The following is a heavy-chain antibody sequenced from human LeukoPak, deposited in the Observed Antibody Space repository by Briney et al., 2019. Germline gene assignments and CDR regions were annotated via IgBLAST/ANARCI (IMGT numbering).Heavy chain of an antibody. Sequence: GGSLRLSCEASGFTFSNYPMHWVRQAPGKGLESVSAISQNGGNIYYAYSVKGRFTISRDNSKKTLYLQMGSLRPEDMAVYYCAREGPAGSYDYWGQGTLVTVSS. J-gene: IGHJ4*02. D-gene: IGHD3-10*01. CDR2: ISQNGGNI. CDR1: GFTFSNYP. CDR3: AREGPAGSYDY. V-gene: IGHV3-64*01.